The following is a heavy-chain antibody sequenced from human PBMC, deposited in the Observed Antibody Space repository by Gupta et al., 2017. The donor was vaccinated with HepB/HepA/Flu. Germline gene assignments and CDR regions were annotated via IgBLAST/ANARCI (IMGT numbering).Heavy chain of an antibody. V-gene: IGHV3-21*01. Sequence: EVQLVESGGGLVKPGGSLRLSCAASGFTFSSYSMHWVRQVPGKGLEWVSSISSNSSYIYYADSVKGRFTISRDNAKNALYLQMNSLRAEDTAVYYCARESSSPSITMIVVVIARRGSYGMDVGGQGTTVTVSS. CDR1: GFTFSSYS. D-gene: IGHD3-22*01. CDR2: ISSNSSYI. CDR3: ARESSSPSITMIVVVIARRGSYGMDV. J-gene: IGHJ6*02.